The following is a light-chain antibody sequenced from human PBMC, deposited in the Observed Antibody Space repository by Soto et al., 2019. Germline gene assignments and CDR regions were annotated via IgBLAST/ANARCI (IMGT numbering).Light chain of an antibody. Sequence: DIVLTQSPGTLSLSPGDRATLSCRASQSVSSIYLAWYQQKPSQAPRLLIYGASNSAAGIPDNFSGSGSGTDFTLTISRLEPEDFAVYYCLHYCTSPPYIFGQGTKVE. CDR3: LHYCTSPPYI. CDR1: QSVSSIY. J-gene: IGKJ2*01. CDR2: GAS. V-gene: IGKV3-20*01.